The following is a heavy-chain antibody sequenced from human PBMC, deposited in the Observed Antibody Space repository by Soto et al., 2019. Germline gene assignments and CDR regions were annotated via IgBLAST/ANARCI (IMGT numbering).Heavy chain of an antibody. V-gene: IGHV5-10-1*01. CDR3: ARLVRRGAQPGYYYYGMDV. CDR2: IDPSASYT. J-gene: IGHJ6*01. Sequence: LGESLKISCKGSGYSFTSYWISWVRQMPWKGLEGMGRIDPSASYTNYSRSSQGPVTISADKSIGTASLQGRSLKAWATAMYYCARLVRRGAQPGYYYYGMDVWREGTTVRVCS. D-gene: IGHD3-10*01. CDR1: GYSFTSYW.